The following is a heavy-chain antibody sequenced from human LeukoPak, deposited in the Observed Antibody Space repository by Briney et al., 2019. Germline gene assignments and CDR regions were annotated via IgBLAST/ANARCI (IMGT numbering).Heavy chain of an antibody. V-gene: IGHV4-39*01. CDR3: ARHTLNYDFLTGSQYYFDY. Sequence: PSETLSLTCTVSGGSINSGSYYWGWIRQPPGKGLEWFGSMYYGGSTYYNPSLKSRVTISVDTSKKQFSLKLSSVTAADTAVYYCARHTLNYDFLTGSQYYFDYWGQGTLVTVSS. D-gene: IGHD3-9*01. J-gene: IGHJ4*02. CDR1: GGSINSGSYY. CDR2: MYYGGST.